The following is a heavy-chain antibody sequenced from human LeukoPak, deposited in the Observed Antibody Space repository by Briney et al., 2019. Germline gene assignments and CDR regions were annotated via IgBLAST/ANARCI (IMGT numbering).Heavy chain of an antibody. CDR2: IYSGGSDT. CDR3: ASPTSYDSSGHLQDDAFDI. V-gene: IGHV5-51*01. D-gene: IGHD3-22*01. CDR1: GYRFTRYW. J-gene: IGHJ3*02. Sequence: LGESLKISCKGSGYRFTRYWIGWVRQMPGKGLEWMGIIYSGGSDTRYSPSLQGQVTSSVDKSINTAYLQWSSLMASDTAMYYCASPTSYDSSGHLQDDAFDIWGQGTMVTVSS.